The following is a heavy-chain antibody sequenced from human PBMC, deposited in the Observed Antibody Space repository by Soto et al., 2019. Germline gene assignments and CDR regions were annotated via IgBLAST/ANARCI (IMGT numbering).Heavy chain of an antibody. CDR3: ARDRTSRDYGDYELGH. Sequence: ASVKVSCKASGYTFTSYGISWVRQAPGQGLEWMGWISAYNGNTNSAQKFQGRVTMTTDAFTTTAYMELRSLRSDDTAVYYCARDRTSRDYGDYELGHWGQGTLVTVAS. D-gene: IGHD4-17*01. CDR2: ISAYNGNT. J-gene: IGHJ4*02. V-gene: IGHV1-18*01. CDR1: GYTFTSYG.